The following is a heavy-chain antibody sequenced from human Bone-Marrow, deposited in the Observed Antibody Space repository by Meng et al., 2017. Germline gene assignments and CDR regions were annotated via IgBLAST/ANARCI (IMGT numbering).Heavy chain of an antibody. J-gene: IGHJ6*02. V-gene: IGHV3-21*01. CDR3: ARDPIYDFWSGYYHTIPYYYYYGMDV. CDR2: ISSSSSYI. Sequence: GGSLRPSCAASGFTFSSYSMNWVRQAPGKGLEWVSSISSSSSYIYYADSVKGRFTISRDNAKNSLYLQMNSLRAEDTAVYYCARDPIYDFWSGYYHTIPYYYYYGMDVWGQGTTVTVSS. D-gene: IGHD3-3*01. CDR1: GFTFSSYS.